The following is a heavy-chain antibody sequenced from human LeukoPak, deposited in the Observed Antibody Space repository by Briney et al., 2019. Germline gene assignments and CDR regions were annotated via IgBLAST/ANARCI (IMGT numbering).Heavy chain of an antibody. V-gene: IGHV1-8*01. CDR1: GNTFTSYD. CDR2: MNPNSGNT. Sequence: ASVKVSCKASGNTFTSYDINWVRQGTGQGLEWMGWMNPNSGNTGYAQKLQGRVTMTRNTSRSTAYMELSSLRSEDTAVYYCTRRHYDSGGHYIYWGQGTLVTVSS. CDR3: TRRHYDSGGHYIY. D-gene: IGHD3-22*01. J-gene: IGHJ4*02.